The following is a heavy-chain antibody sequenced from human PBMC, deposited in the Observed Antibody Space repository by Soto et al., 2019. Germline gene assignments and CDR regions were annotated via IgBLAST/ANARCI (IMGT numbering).Heavy chain of an antibody. V-gene: IGHV4-4*07. CDR1: GGSISSYY. Sequence: PSETLSLTCTVSGGSISSYYWSWIRQPAGKGLEWIGRIYTSGSTNYNPSLKSRVTMSVDTSKNQFSLKLSSVTAADTAVYYCARAIVSSSSLYWYFDLWGRGTLVTISS. D-gene: IGHD6-6*01. CDR2: IYTSGST. CDR3: ARAIVSSSSLYWYFDL. J-gene: IGHJ2*01.